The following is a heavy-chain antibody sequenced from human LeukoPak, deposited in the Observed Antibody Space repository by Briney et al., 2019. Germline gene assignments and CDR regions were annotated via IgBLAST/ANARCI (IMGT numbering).Heavy chain of an antibody. V-gene: IGHV3-30*18. CDR2: ISYDGSNK. CDR3: AKLVGWELDY. J-gene: IGHJ4*02. CDR1: GFTFSSYG. D-gene: IGHD1-26*01. Sequence: GGSLRLSCAASGFTFSSYGMHWVRQAPGKGLEWVAVISYDGSNKYYADSVKGRFTISRDNSKNTLYLQMNSLRAEDTAVYYCAKLVGWELDYWGQGTLVTVSS.